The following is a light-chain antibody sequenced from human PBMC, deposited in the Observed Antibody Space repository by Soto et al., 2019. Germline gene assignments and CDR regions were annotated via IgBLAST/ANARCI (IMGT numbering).Light chain of an antibody. CDR1: HSDVGGFDY. V-gene: IGLV2-14*03. CDR2: DVR. J-gene: IGLJ1*01. Sequence: QSALIQPASVSGSPGQSITISCTGTHSDVGGFDYVSWFQQYPGRAPKLLIFDVRDRPSGVSNRFSGSNSGATASLTISGLQADDEADYYCVSYTSRTNLVVFGTGTKVTVL. CDR3: VSYTSRTNLVV.